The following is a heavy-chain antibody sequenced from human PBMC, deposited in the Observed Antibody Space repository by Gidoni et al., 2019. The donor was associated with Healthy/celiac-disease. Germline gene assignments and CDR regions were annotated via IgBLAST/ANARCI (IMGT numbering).Heavy chain of an antibody. V-gene: IGHV3-30-3*01. CDR2: ISYDGSNK. Sequence: QVQLVESGGGVVQPGRSLSLSCAASGFTFSSYAMHWVRQAPGKGLEWVAVISYDGSNKYYADSVKGRFTIARDNSKNTLYLQMNSLRAEDTAVYYCARDPAPAAIIGYYGMDVWGQGTTVTVSS. CDR3: ARDPAPAAIIGYYGMDV. CDR1: GFTFSSYA. D-gene: IGHD2-2*01. J-gene: IGHJ6*02.